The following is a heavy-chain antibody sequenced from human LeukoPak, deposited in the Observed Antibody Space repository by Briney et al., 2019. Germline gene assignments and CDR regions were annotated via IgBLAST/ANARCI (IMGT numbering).Heavy chain of an antibody. CDR2: MNPNSGST. CDR1: GYTFTSYD. D-gene: IGHD6-19*01. CDR3: AKDQDASGWSAWNFDY. V-gene: IGHV1-8*02. J-gene: IGHJ4*02. Sequence: ASVKVSCKASGYTFTSYDINWVRQATGQGLEWMGWMNPNSGSTGYAQKFQGRVTMTRNTSISTAYMELSSLRSEDTAVYYCAKDQDASGWSAWNFDYWGQGTLVTVSS.